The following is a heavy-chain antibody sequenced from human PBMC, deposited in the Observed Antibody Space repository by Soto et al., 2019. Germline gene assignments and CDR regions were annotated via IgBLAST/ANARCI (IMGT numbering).Heavy chain of an antibody. V-gene: IGHV1-2*04. J-gene: IGHJ6*02. Sequence: GASVKVSCXASGYTFTGYYMHWVRQAPGQGLEWMGWINPNSGGTNYAQKFQGWVTMTRDTSISTAYMELSRLRSDDTAVYYCARGVSSSGWYPLDYYYYGMDVWGQGTTVTVSS. CDR3: ARGVSSSGWYPLDYYYYGMDV. CDR2: INPNSGGT. CDR1: GYTFTGYY. D-gene: IGHD6-19*01.